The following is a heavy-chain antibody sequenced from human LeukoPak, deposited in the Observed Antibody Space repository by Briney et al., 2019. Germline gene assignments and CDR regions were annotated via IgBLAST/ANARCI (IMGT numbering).Heavy chain of an antibody. J-gene: IGHJ4*02. V-gene: IGHV4-4*07. CDR2: IYSSGST. D-gene: IGHD3-9*01. Sequence: PSETLSLTCTVSGGSISSYYWSRTRQPAGKGLEWIGRIYSSGSTNYSPSLKSRVTMSVDTSKNQFSLKLTSVTAADTAVYYCARGYNILTGYYYFDFWGQGTLVTVSS. CDR3: ARGYNILTGYYYFDF. CDR1: GGSISSYY.